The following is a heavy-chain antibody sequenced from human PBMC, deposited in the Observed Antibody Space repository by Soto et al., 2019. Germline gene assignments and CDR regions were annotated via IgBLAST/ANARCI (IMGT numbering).Heavy chain of an antibody. V-gene: IGHV3-23*01. CDR1: GFTLGTYG. CDR3: AKDKERGGYDSDFDS. CDR2: ITGGNT. Sequence: EVQLLESGGGLIQPGGSLRLSCAASGFTLGTYGMGWVRQAPGKGLAWVSTITGGNTYYAASVKGRFTISRDNSKNTLYLQMSNLRAEDTALYYCAKDKERGGYDSDFDSWGQGTLVTVSS. J-gene: IGHJ4*02. D-gene: IGHD3-3*01.